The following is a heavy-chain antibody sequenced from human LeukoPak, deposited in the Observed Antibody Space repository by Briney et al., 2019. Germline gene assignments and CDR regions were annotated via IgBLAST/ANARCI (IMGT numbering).Heavy chain of an antibody. V-gene: IGHV6-1*01. CDR3: ARDFGTTGWHTFDY. CDR1: GDSVPSKNGA. J-gene: IGHJ4*02. Sequence: SQTLSLTCVVSGDSVPSKNGAWNWIRQSLSRGLEWLGRTYYRSKWYNDYAESMEGRMTISQDTSKNQYSLHLNSVTPDDTAVYYCARDFGTTGWHTFDYWGQGTLVTVSS. D-gene: IGHD6-19*01. CDR2: TYYRSKWYN.